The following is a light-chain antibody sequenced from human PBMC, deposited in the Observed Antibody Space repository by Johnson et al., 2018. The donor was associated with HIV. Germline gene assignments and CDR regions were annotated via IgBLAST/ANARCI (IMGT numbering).Light chain of an antibody. CDR2: DNN. CDR3: GSWDSSLSAGGV. Sequence: QSVLTQPPSVSAAPGQKVTISCSGSSSNIGNTYVSWYQQLPGTAPKLLIYDNNKRPSGHPDRFSGSKSGTSAPMAITALQTGDEADYYCGSWDSSLSAGGVFGTGTKVTVL. CDR1: SSNIGNTY. V-gene: IGLV1-51*01. J-gene: IGLJ1*01.